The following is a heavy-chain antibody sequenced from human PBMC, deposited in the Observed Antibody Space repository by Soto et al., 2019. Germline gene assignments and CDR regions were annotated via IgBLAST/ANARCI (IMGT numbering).Heavy chain of an antibody. CDR1: GYTFTSYA. J-gene: IGHJ6*02. V-gene: IGHV1-3*01. Sequence: ASVKVSCKASGYTFTSYAMHWVRPAPGQRLEWMGWINAGNGNTKYSQKFQGRVTITRDTSASTAYMELSSLRSEDTAVYYCASPGIAVAGRRNYYYGMDVWGQGTTVTVSS. CDR2: INAGNGNT. D-gene: IGHD6-19*01. CDR3: ASPGIAVAGRRNYYYGMDV.